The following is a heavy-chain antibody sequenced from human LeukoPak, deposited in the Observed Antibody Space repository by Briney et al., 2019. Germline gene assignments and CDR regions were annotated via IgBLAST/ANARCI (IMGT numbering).Heavy chain of an antibody. V-gene: IGHV3-21*04. J-gene: IGHJ5*02. D-gene: IGHD6-13*01. CDR3: AKATSSSWFDWFDP. Sequence: GGSLRLSCAASGFTFSSYSMNWVRQAPGKGLEWVSSISSSSYIYYADSVKGRFTISRDNAKNSLYLQMNSLRAEDTALYYCAKATSSSWFDWFDPWGQGTLVTVSS. CDR1: GFTFSSYS. CDR2: ISSSSYI.